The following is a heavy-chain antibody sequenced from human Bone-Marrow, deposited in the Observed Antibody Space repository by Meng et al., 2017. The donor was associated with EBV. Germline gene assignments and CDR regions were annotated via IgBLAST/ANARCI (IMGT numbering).Heavy chain of an antibody. CDR1: GYPFRTYC. Sequence: VQLVQSVAKVKSPTTSVTFSCKTAGYPFRTYCINWVRQAPGQGPEWMGWISTYTGNTDFAQRLQGRVSMTTDTSTSTAYMELRRLRSDDTAVYYCARVDDYGDYRGSKTLDYWGQGTLVTVSS. CDR2: ISTYTGNT. J-gene: IGHJ4*02. D-gene: IGHD4-17*01. V-gene: IGHV1-18*04. CDR3: ARVDDYGDYRGSKTLDY.